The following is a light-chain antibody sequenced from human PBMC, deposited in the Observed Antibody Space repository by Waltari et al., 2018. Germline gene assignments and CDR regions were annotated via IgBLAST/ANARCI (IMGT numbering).Light chain of an antibody. Sequence: QSALTQPASVSGSPGQSITISCTGSGSDIGGSNLVSWYQQHPGKAPKRMIYEVTKRPSGVSFRFSGSKSGNTAALTISGLQAEDEGDYFCCSHAGSETYVVFGGGTKLTVL. CDR1: GSDIGGSNL. CDR2: EVT. CDR3: CSHAGSETYVV. J-gene: IGLJ2*01. V-gene: IGLV2-23*02.